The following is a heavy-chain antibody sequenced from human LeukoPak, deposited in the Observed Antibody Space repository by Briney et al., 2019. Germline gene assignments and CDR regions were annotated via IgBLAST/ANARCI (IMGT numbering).Heavy chain of an antibody. CDR2: IKEDGSRK. V-gene: IGHV3-7*03. J-gene: IGHJ4*02. Sequence: GGSLRLSCAASGFTFSGHWMTWVRPAPGEGLEWVANIKEDGSRKNYADSVKGRFTISRDNAKNSLYLQMTSLRAEDTAMYYCATPLDYRDSSGFHQGGDWGQGTLVTVSS. D-gene: IGHD3-22*01. CDR3: ATPLDYRDSSGFHQGGD. CDR1: GFTFSGHW.